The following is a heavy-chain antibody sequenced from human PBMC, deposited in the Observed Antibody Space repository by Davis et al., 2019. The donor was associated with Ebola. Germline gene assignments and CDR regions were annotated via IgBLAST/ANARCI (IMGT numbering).Heavy chain of an antibody. CDR2: ISYSGST. CDR1: GDSISSSSHF. CDR3: AYSYGFIISDTSFDY. J-gene: IGHJ4*02. V-gene: IGHV4-39*01. D-gene: IGHD5-18*01. Sequence: GSLRLSCIVSGDSISSSSHFWGWIRQSPGKGLEWIGSISYSGSTHYNPSLRSRVTMSVDTSKNQFSLKVSSVTAADTAVYYCAYSYGFIISDTSFDYWGQGTLVTVSS.